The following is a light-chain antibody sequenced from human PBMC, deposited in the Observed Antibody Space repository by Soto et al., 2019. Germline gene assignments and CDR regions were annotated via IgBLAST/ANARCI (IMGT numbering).Light chain of an antibody. V-gene: IGLV2-14*01. CDR2: EVS. CDR3: SSYGSTSTRYV. CDR1: SSDVGGYKY. Sequence: QSALTQPASVSGSPGQSITISCTGTSSDVGGYKYVSWYQQHPGKAPKLMIYEVSNRPSGVSNRFSGSKSGNTASLTISGLQAEDEGDYFCSSYGSTSTRYVFGTGTKVTVL. J-gene: IGLJ1*01.